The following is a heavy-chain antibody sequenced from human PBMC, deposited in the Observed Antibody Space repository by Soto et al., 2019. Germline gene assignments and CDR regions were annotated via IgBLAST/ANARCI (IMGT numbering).Heavy chain of an antibody. CDR1: GFTFSSHS. Sequence: EVQLVESGGGLVQPGGSLRLSCAASGFTFSSHSMNWVRQAPGKGLEWVSYISSSSRTIYYADSVKGRFTISRDNAKNSLYLQMNSLRAEDTAVYYFARSPAAVARVYWDFDLWCRGTLVTVSS. CDR2: ISSSSRTI. CDR3: ARSPAAVARVYWDFDL. J-gene: IGHJ2*01. V-gene: IGHV3-48*01. D-gene: IGHD6-19*01.